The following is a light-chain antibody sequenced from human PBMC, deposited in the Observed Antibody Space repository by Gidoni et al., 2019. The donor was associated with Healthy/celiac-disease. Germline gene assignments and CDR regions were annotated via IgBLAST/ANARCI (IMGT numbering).Light chain of an antibody. CDR1: HSVSSSY. J-gene: IGKJ1*01. CDR2: GAS. Sequence: EIVLTQSPGSLSLSPGETATLSSRASHSVSSSYLAWYQQKPGQAPRLLIYGASSWATGIPARFSGSGSGTDFTLTISRLEPEDFAVYYCQQYGSSPRTFGQGTKVEIK. V-gene: IGKV3-20*01. CDR3: QQYGSSPRT.